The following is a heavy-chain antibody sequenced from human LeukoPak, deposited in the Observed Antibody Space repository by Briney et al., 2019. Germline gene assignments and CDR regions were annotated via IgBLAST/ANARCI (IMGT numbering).Heavy chain of an antibody. J-gene: IGHJ6*03. CDR2: IYSGGST. V-gene: IGHV3-53*01. Sequence: GGSLRLSCPASGFTVSSNYMSWVRQAPGKGLEWVSVIYSGGSTYYADSVKGRFTISRDNSKNTLYHQMNSLRAEDTALYYCASPGEGSGSYYGSYYMDVWGKGTTVTVSS. D-gene: IGHD3-10*01. CDR3: ASPGEGSGSYYGSYYMDV. CDR1: GFTVSSNY.